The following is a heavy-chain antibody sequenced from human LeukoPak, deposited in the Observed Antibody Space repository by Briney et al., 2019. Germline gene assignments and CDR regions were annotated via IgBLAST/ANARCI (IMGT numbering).Heavy chain of an antibody. CDR1: GYTFTSYA. J-gene: IGHJ6*02. CDR3: ARDGVDSATYYYYGMDV. D-gene: IGHD5-24*01. CDR2: INAGNGNT. V-gene: IGHV1-3*01. Sequence: ASVKVSCKASGYTFTSYATHWVRQAPGQRLEWMGWINAGNGNTKYSQKFQGRVTITRDTSASTAYMELSSLRFEDTAVYYCARDGVDSATYYYYGMDVWGQGTTVTVSS.